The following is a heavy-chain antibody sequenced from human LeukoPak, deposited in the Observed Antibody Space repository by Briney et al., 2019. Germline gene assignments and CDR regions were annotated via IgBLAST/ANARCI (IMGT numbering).Heavy chain of an antibody. D-gene: IGHD5-12*01. CDR3: ARITHGLPHY. Sequence: GGSLRLSCAASGFTFSSYSMDWVRQAPGKGLEWVSSISSSSSYIYYADSVKGRFTISRDNAKNSLYLQMNSLRAEDTAVYYCARITHGLPHYWGQGTLVTVSS. CDR2: ISSSSSYI. V-gene: IGHV3-21*01. J-gene: IGHJ4*02. CDR1: GFTFSSYS.